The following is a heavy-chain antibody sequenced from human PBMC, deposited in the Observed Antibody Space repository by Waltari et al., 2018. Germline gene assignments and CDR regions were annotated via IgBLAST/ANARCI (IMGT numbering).Heavy chain of an antibody. CDR1: GYDFTTYW. J-gene: IGHJ4*02. CDR2: SVTSDSYL. Sequence: EVQLEQSGAEVRKPGESLTISCKASGYDFTTYWITWVRKMPGKVLEWMGRSVTSDSYLRYRPSLQGHVTISADTATHTAYLHWTRLTASDTAIYYCARHSTRGSSWNDFWGQGTLVTVSS. CDR3: ARHSTRGSSWNDF. V-gene: IGHV5-10-1*03. D-gene: IGHD6-13*01.